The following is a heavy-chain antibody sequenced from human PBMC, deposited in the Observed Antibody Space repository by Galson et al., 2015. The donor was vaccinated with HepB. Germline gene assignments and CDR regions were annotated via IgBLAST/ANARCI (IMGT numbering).Heavy chain of an antibody. CDR2: VWSDGTKK. Sequence: SLRLSCAASGFNFSSYGIHWVRQAPGKGLDWVALVWSDGTKKYYADSVKGRFTISRDNSKNTLYLQMNSLRVEDTAVYYCAKERDHLEWLPACDYWGQGTLVTVSS. CDR1: GFNFSSYG. CDR3: AKERDHLEWLPACDY. J-gene: IGHJ4*02. V-gene: IGHV3-33*06. D-gene: IGHD3-3*01.